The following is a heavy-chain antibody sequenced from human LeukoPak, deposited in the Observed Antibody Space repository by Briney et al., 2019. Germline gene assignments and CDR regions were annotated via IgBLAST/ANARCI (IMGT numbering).Heavy chain of an antibody. V-gene: IGHV3-33*01. J-gene: IGHJ4*02. CDR3: ARDNFGFDY. Sequence: PGGSLRLSCAAPGFTFSSYGMHWVRQAPAKGLEWVAVLWSDGSNKYYADSVKGRFTISRDNSKNTLYLQMNSLRAEDTAVFYCARDNFGFDYWGQGTLVTVSS. CDR1: GFTFSSYG. CDR2: LWSDGSNK. D-gene: IGHD1-20*01.